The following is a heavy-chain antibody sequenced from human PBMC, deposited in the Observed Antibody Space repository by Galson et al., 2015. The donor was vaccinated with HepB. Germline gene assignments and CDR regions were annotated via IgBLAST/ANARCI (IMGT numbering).Heavy chain of an antibody. Sequence: SVKVSCKASGGTFSSYAISWVRQAPGQGLEWMGGIIPIFGTANYAQKFQGRVTITADESTSTAYMELSSLRSEDTAVYYCARGVRTQLVTDYYGMDVWGQGTTVTVSS. D-gene: IGHD2-21*02. CDR1: GGTFSSYA. J-gene: IGHJ6*02. V-gene: IGHV1-69*13. CDR3: ARGVRTQLVTDYYGMDV. CDR2: IIPIFGTA.